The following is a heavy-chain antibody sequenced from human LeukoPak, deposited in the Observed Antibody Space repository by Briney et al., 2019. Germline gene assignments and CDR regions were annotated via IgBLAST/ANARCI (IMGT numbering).Heavy chain of an antibody. J-gene: IGHJ4*02. CDR2: INPSGGST. CDR3: ARGRTTQSYASSGFYPRDY. V-gene: IGHV1-46*01. CDR1: GYTFTNYY. D-gene: IGHD3-22*01. Sequence: ASVKVSRKASGYTFTNYYIHWVRQAPGQGLEWMGMINPSGGSTVYAQMLQGRLTMTRDLSSRTVYMELNSLTSEDTAVYYCARGRTTQSYASSGFYPRDYWGQGTVVTVSS.